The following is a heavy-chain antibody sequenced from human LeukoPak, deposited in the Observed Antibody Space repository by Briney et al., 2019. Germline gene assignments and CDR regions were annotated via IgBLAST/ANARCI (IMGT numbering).Heavy chain of an antibody. V-gene: IGHV3-30-3*01. CDR3: ARGVAPTDY. D-gene: IGHD5-12*01. J-gene: IGHJ4*02. CDR2: ISRDASNE. Sequence: GESLRLSCAASGFTFSFYTMHWVRQPPGKGLEWIAAISRDASNEFYADSVKGRFTISGDNSKNTLFVQMSSLSTEDTAVYYCARGVAPTDYWGQGTLVTVSS. CDR1: GFTFSFYT.